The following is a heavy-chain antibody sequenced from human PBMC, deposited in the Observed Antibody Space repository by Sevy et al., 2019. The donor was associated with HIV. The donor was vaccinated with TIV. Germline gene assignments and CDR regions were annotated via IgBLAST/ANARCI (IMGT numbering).Heavy chain of an antibody. V-gene: IGHV3-49*03. D-gene: IGHD1-1*01. CDR2: IRAKAYGEKT. CDR1: GFTFGDYT. Sequence: GGSLRLSCTTSGFTFGDYTMGWFRQAPTKGLEWIGFIRAKAYGEKTEYAASVKGRFTISRDDSKSIAYLQMNSLKTEDTAVYYCTGNWNLHDYWGQGALVTVSS. J-gene: IGHJ4*02. CDR3: TGNWNLHDY.